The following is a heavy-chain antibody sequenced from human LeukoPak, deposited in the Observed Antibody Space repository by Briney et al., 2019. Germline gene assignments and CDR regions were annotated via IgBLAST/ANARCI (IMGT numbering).Heavy chain of an antibody. D-gene: IGHD1-26*01. CDR3: ARGGNIVGAANHDY. CDR2: INHSGST. CDR1: GGSFSGYY. Sequence: SETLSLTCAVYGGSFSGYYWSWIRQPPGKGLEWIGEINHSGSTNYNPSLKSRVTISVDTSKNQFSLKLSSVTAADTAVYYCARGGNIVGAANHDYWSQGTLVTVSS. J-gene: IGHJ4*02. V-gene: IGHV4-34*01.